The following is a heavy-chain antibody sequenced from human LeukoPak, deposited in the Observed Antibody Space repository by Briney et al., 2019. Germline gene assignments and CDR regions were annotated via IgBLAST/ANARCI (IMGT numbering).Heavy chain of an antibody. J-gene: IGHJ3*01. Sequence: SETLSLTCTVSGASISSGDYFWTWIRQPPGKGLEWIGYIFDSGRTDFNPSLKSRVTISVDRPKNQFSLRLSSVTAADTAVYYCANADRFCSGSCHVPDAFDFWGQGTMVTVSS. V-gene: IGHV4-30-2*01. CDR2: IFDSGRT. D-gene: IGHD2-15*01. CDR1: GASISSGDYF. CDR3: ANADRFCSGSCHVPDAFDF.